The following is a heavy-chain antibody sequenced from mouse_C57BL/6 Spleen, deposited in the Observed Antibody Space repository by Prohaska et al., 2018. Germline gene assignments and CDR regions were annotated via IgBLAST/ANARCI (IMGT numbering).Heavy chain of an antibody. V-gene: IGHV1-22*01. CDR2: INPNNGGT. J-gene: IGHJ2*01. Sequence: HGKSLEWIGYINPNNGGTSYNQKFKGKATLTVNKSSSTAYMELRSLTSEDSAVYYCARSRSNYVLDYWGQGTTLTVSS. D-gene: IGHD2-5*01. CDR3: ARSRSNYVLDY.